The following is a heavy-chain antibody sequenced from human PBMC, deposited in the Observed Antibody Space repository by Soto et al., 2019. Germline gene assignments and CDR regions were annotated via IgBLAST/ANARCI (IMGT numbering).Heavy chain of an antibody. V-gene: IGHV3-33*01. CDR2: IWYDGSNK. Sequence: QVQLVESGGGVVQPGRSLRLSCAASGFTFSSYGMHWVRQAPGKGLEWVAVIWYDGSNKYYADSVKGRFTISRENSKNTLYLQTNSPRAEDTAVYYCARAQDLSHHSNYFDYWGQGTLVTVSS. CDR1: GFTFSSYG. J-gene: IGHJ4*02. CDR3: ARAQDLSHHSNYFDY.